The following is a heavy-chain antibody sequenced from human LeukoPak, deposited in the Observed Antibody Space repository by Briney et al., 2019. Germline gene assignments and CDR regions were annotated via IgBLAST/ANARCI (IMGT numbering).Heavy chain of an antibody. CDR3: AKGKWGSGYQPFDY. J-gene: IGHJ4*02. D-gene: IGHD3-22*01. Sequence: GGSLRLSCAASGFTFSSYAMSWVRQAPGKGLEWVSAISGSGGSTYYADSVKGRFTISRDNSKNTLYLQMDSLRAEDTAVYYCAKGKWGSGYQPFDYWGQGIQVTVSS. V-gene: IGHV3-23*01. CDR2: ISGSGGST. CDR1: GFTFSSYA.